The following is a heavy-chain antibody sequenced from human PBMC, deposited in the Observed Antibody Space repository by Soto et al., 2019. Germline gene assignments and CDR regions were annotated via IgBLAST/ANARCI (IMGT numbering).Heavy chain of an antibody. CDR1: GYSFTDYA. V-gene: IGHV1-3*01. J-gene: IGHJ4*02. D-gene: IGHD3-10*01. CDR3: ARVVWLGELSSAVFES. Sequence: QVQLVKSGAEVKQPGASVKVSCKASGYSFTDYAMYWVRQAPGQRLEWMGWLNAGDGDTKYSQKLQDRLTITRDTSATTAYMELSRLRSEDTAIYYCARVVWLGELSSAVFESWGQGTLVTVSS. CDR2: LNAGDGDT.